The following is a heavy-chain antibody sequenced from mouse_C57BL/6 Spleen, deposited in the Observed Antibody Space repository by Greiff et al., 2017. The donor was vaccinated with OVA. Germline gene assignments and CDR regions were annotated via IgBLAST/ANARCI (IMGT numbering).Heavy chain of an antibody. D-gene: IGHD1-1*01. J-gene: IGHJ4*01. CDR2: IWRGGST. CDR3: ANQYYGSSPYYYAMDY. CDR1: GFSFTSYG. Sequence: QVQLKESGPGLVQPSQSLSITCTVSGFSFTSYGVHWVRQSPGKGLEWLGVIWRGGSTDYNAAFMSRLSITKENSKSQVFFKMNRLQADDTAIYYSANQYYGSSPYYYAMDYWGQGTSVTVSS. V-gene: IGHV2-5*01.